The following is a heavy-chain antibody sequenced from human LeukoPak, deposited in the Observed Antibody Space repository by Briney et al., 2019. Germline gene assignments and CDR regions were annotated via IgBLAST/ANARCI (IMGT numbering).Heavy chain of an antibody. CDR3: ARDLDGYNSPFDY. CDR1: GFTFSSYA. Sequence: GGSLRLSCAASGFTFSSYAMHWVRQAPGKGLEYVSAISSNGGSTYYANSVKGRFTISRDNSKNTLYLQMGSLRAEDMAVYYCARDLDGYNSPFDYWGQGTLVTVSS. V-gene: IGHV3-64*01. D-gene: IGHD5-24*01. J-gene: IGHJ4*02. CDR2: ISSNGGST.